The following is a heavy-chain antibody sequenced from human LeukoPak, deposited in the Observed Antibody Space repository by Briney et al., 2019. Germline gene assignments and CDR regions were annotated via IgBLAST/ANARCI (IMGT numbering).Heavy chain of an antibody. CDR1: GYTFTSYY. V-gene: IGHV1-46*01. CDR3: AGGDYDSSGYYQYYFDY. D-gene: IGHD3-22*01. J-gene: IGHJ4*02. Sequence: ASVKVSCKASGYTFTSYYIHWLRQAPGQGLEWMGIINPSGGSTSYAQRFQGRVTMTRDTSISTAYMELSRLRSDDTAVYYCAGGDYDSSGYYQYYFDYWGQGTLVTVSS. CDR2: INPSGGST.